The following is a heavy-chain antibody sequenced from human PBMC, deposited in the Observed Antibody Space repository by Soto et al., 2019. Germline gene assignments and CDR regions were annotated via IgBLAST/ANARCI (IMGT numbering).Heavy chain of an antibody. CDR3: VMYKCVTSGYPWFDP. Sequence: EVQLVESGGGLVQPGGSLRLSCVASGPSFSRSWMHWVRQAPGKGLVWVSRIDIDGTTTTYADSVKGRFTISRDNAKNTLYLQMNSLRVEDTAVYYCVMYKCVTSGYPWFDPWGQGALVTVSS. D-gene: IGHD5-12*01. CDR1: GPSFSRSW. J-gene: IGHJ5*02. V-gene: IGHV3-74*01. CDR2: IDIDGTTT.